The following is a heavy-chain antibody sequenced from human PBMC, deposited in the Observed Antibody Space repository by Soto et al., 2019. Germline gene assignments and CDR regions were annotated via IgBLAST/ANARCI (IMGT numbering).Heavy chain of an antibody. CDR3: ARAYSSGWSNNWFDP. CDR2: IDWDDDK. Sequence: SGPTLANPTQTLTLTCTFSGFSLSTSGMCVSWIRQPPGKALEWLALIDWDDDKYYSTSLKTRLTISKDTSKNQVVLTMTNMDPVDTATYYCARAYSSGWSNNWFDPWGQGTLVTVSS. V-gene: IGHV2-70*01. J-gene: IGHJ5*02. CDR1: GFSLSTSGMC. D-gene: IGHD6-19*01.